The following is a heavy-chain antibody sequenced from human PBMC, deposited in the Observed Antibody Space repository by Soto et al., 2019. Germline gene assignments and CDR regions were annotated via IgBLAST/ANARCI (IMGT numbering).Heavy chain of an antibody. V-gene: IGHV3-23*01. CDR2: MSGSQDNHNI. Sequence: EVQLLESGGGLVLRGGSLRLSCVASGFDFDTYVMNWVRQAPGKGLEWVAGMSGSQDNHNIYYIDSVRGRFTISRANSGSKVYLLLSRLGTDDTAVYYCAKGKNIVAGPGVIDYWGQGTLVTVAS. J-gene: IGHJ4*02. CDR3: AKGKNIVAGPGVIDY. CDR1: GFDFDTYV. D-gene: IGHD2-2*01.